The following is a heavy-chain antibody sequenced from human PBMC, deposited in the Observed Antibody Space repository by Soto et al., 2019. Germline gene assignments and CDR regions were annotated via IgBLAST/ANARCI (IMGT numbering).Heavy chain of an antibody. CDR2: INHSGST. V-gene: IGHV4-34*01. J-gene: IGHJ6*03. D-gene: IGHD3-10*01. Sequence: SETLSLTCAVYGGSFSGYYWSWIRQPPGKGLEWIGEINHSGSTNYNPSLKSRVTISVDTSKNQFSLKLSSVTAADTAVYYCARGITMARGYYYYMDVWGKGTTVTVSS. CDR1: GGSFSGYY. CDR3: ARGITMARGYYYYMDV.